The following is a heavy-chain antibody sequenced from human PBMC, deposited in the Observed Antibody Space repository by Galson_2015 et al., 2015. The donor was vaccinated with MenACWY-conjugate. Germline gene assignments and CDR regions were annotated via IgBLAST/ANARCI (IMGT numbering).Heavy chain of an antibody. Sequence: SLRLSCAASGITFSTYAMSWVRQAPGKGLEWVSGISDRVGTTYYADSVKGRFTISRDNSKNTLYLQMNSLRAEDTAVYYCAKNDIVVVGAATGFRAFDIWGQGTMVTVSS. CDR2: ISDRVGTT. V-gene: IGHV3-23*01. CDR3: AKNDIVVVGAATGFRAFDI. J-gene: IGHJ3*02. CDR1: GITFSTYA. D-gene: IGHD2-15*01.